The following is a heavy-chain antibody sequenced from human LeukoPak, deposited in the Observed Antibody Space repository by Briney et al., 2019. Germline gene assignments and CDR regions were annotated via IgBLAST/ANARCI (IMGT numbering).Heavy chain of an antibody. V-gene: IGHV4-59*12. J-gene: IGHJ6*03. CDR1: GGSISSYY. CDR3: ARVWGSAYYDSSGYYPRYMDV. D-gene: IGHD3-22*01. Sequence: PSETLSLTCTLSGGSISSYYWSWIRQPPGKGLEWIGYIYYSGSTNYNTSLKSRVTISVDTSKNQFSLKLSSVTAADTAVYYCARVWGSAYYDSSGYYPRYMDVWGKGTTVTVSS. CDR2: IYYSGST.